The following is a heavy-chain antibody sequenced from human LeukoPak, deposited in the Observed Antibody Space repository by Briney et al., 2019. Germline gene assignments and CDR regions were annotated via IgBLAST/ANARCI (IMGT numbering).Heavy chain of an antibody. CDR1: GFTVSSNY. Sequence: GGSLRLSCAASGFTVSSNYMSWVRQAPGKGLEWVSVIHSGGTIYYADSVKGRFTISRDNSKDTLYLQMNSLRADDTAVYYCARDLIGGWPFDYWGQGTLVTDSS. V-gene: IGHV3-66*01. CDR2: IHSGGTI. CDR3: ARDLIGGWPFDY. J-gene: IGHJ4*02. D-gene: IGHD6-19*01.